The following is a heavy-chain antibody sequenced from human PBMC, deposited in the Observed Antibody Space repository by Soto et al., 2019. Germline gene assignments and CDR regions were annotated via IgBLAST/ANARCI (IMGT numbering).Heavy chain of an antibody. V-gene: IGHV1-69*13. J-gene: IGHJ5*02. Sequence: SVKVSCKASGGTFSSYAISWVRQAPGQGLEWMGGIIPIFGTANYAQKFQGRVTITADESTSTAYMELSSLRSEDTAVYYCAREYYYDTGGLFDLCGQGSLVTVSS. D-gene: IGHD3-22*01. CDR2: IIPIFGTA. CDR3: AREYYYDTGGLFDL. CDR1: GGTFSSYA.